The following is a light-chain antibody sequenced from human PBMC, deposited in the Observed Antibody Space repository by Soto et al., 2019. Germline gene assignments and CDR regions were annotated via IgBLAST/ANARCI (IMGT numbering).Light chain of an antibody. CDR2: EVS. J-gene: IGLJ2*01. CDR1: STDVGGYNY. CDR3: SSYTSTNTVL. Sequence: QSALTQPASVSGSPGQSITISCTGTSTDVGGYNYVSWYQHHPGKAPKLMIFEVSNRPSGVSHRFSGSKSGNTASLTISGLQAEDESDYYCSSYTSTNTVLFGGGTQLTVL. V-gene: IGLV2-14*01.